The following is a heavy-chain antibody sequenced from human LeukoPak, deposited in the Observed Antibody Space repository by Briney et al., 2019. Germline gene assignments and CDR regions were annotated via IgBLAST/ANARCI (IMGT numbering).Heavy chain of an antibody. Sequence: ASVKVSCKASGYTFTSYGISWVRQAPGQGLEWMGGIIPIFGTANYAQKFQGRVTITADKSTSTAYMELSSLRSEDTAVYYCAREVGDYGDYVPITYFDYWGQGTLVTVSS. D-gene: IGHD4-17*01. V-gene: IGHV1-69*06. CDR2: IIPIFGTA. J-gene: IGHJ4*02. CDR1: GYTFTSYG. CDR3: AREVGDYGDYVPITYFDY.